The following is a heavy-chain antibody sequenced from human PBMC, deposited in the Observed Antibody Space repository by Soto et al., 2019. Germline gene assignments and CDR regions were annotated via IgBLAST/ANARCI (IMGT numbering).Heavy chain of an antibody. V-gene: IGHV4-59*01. CDR3: ARVWREQWLVIDY. CDR2: IYYSGST. D-gene: IGHD6-19*01. CDR1: GGSISSYY. J-gene: IGHJ4*02. Sequence: SETLSLTCTVSGGSISSYYWSWIRQPPGKGLEWIGYIYYSGSTNYNPSLKSRVTISVDTSKNQFSLKLSSVTAPDTAVYYCARVWREQWLVIDYWGQGTLVTVSS.